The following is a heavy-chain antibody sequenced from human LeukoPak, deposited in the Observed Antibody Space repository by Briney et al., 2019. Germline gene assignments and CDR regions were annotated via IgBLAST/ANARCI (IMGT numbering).Heavy chain of an antibody. Sequence: SETLSLTCTVSGASITTYYWSWMRQPAGKGLEWIGCIYTSGSTNYNPSLKSRVTMSVDTSKNQFSLNLSSVTAADTAVYYCARQRHSTSSHDPWGQGTLVTVSS. J-gene: IGHJ5*02. CDR2: IYTSGST. CDR3: ARQRHSTSSHDP. CDR1: GASITTYY. V-gene: IGHV4-4*07. D-gene: IGHD6-13*01.